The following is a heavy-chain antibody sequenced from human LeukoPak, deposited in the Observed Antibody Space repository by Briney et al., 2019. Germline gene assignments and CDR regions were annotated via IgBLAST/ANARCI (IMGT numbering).Heavy chain of an antibody. J-gene: IGHJ5*02. Sequence: SQTLSLTCAVSGGSISSGGYSWSWIRQPPGKGLEWIGYIYHSGSTYYNPSLKSRVTISVDRSKNQFSLKLSSVAAADTAVYYCARAVGSSGPYNWFDPWGQGTLVTVSS. CDR3: ARAVGSSGPYNWFDP. D-gene: IGHD3-22*01. CDR2: IYHSGST. CDR1: GGSISSGGYS. V-gene: IGHV4-30-2*01.